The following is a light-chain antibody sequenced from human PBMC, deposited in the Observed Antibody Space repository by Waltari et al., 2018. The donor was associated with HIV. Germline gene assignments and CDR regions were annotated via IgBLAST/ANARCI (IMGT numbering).Light chain of an antibody. Sequence: QSALTQPASVSGSPRQSLTISCTGPTSDIGGYNYFSWYQQHPGRAPKLLIYEVTHRPSGISYRFSGSKSGNTASMTISGLQAEDEADYYCSSYTTTSTILFGGGTKVTVL. CDR2: EVT. CDR1: TSDIGGYNY. J-gene: IGLJ3*02. CDR3: SSYTTTSTIL. V-gene: IGLV2-14*01.